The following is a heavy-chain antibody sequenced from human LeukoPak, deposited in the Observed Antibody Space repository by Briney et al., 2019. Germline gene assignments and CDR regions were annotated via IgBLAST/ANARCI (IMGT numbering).Heavy chain of an antibody. CDR1: GLIVSSSY. CDR2: IYSSGHT. CDR3: ARSTRDGYNHYHYYYMDV. D-gene: IGHD5-24*01. J-gene: IGHJ6*03. V-gene: IGHV3-53*01. Sequence: PGGSLRLSCAASGLIVSSSYMNWVRQAPGKGLEWVSVIYSSGHTYYTDYVKGRFTISRDNSNNTLYLYMNSLRPDDTAVYYCARSTRDGYNHYHYYYMDVWGKGTTVTVSS.